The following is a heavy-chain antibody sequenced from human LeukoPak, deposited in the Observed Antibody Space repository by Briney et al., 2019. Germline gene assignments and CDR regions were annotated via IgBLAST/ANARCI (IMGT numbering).Heavy chain of an antibody. CDR2: IYTSGST. CDR1: GGSISSYY. V-gene: IGHV4-4*07. J-gene: IGHJ3*02. D-gene: IGHD3-22*01. Sequence: SETLSLTCTVSGGSISSYYWSWIRQPAGKGLEWIGRIYTSGSTNYNPSLKSRVTMSVDTSKNQFSLKLSSVTAADTAVYYCAREARVLDYYDSSGYSGASAFDTWGQGTMVTVSS. CDR3: AREARVLDYYDSSGYSGASAFDT.